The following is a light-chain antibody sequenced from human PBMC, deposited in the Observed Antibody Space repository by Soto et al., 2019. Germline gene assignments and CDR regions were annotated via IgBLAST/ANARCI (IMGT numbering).Light chain of an antibody. CDR2: GAS. CDR1: QSVSRSY. Sequence: EIVLTQSPGTLSLSPGERATLSCRASQSVSRSYLAWYQQKPGQAPRLLISGASSRAADIPDRFSGSGSGTDFTLTINRLEPEDFAVYYCQQYDSSPRTFGQGTKVDIK. J-gene: IGKJ1*01. CDR3: QQYDSSPRT. V-gene: IGKV3-20*01.